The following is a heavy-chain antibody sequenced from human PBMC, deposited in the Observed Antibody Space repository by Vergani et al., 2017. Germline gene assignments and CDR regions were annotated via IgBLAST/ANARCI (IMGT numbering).Heavy chain of an antibody. D-gene: IGHD3-16*01. V-gene: IGHV4-59*01. CDR1: GGSISSYY. J-gene: IGHJ3*02. Sequence: QVQLQESGPGLVKPSETLSLTCTVSGGSISSYYWSWIRQPPGKGLEWIGYIYYSGSTNYNPSLKSRVTISVDTSKNQFSLKLSSVTAADTDVYYCARGIGITFGGFPFAFDIWGQGTMVTVSS. CDR2: IYYSGST. CDR3: ARGIGITFGGFPFAFDI.